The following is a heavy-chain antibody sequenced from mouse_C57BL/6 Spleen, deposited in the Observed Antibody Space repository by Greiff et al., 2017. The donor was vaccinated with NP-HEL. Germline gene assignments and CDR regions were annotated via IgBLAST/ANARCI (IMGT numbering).Heavy chain of an antibody. V-gene: IGHV1-15*01. CDR1: GYTFTDYE. Sequence: QVQLQQSGAELVRPGASVTLSCKASGYTFTDYEMHWVKQTPVHGLEWIGAIDPETGGTAYNQKFKGKAILTADKSSSTAYMELLSLTSEDSAVYYCTRGGGYFDYWGQGTTLTVSS. J-gene: IGHJ2*01. CDR3: TRGGGYFDY. CDR2: IDPETGGT.